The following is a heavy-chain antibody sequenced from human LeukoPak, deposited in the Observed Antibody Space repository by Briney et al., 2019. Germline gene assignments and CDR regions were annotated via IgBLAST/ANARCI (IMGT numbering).Heavy chain of an antibody. Sequence: SETLSLTCTVSGGSISSYYWSWIRQPPGKGLEWIGYIYYSGSTNYNPSLKSRVTISVDTSKNQFSLKLSSVTAADTAVYYCARTLDSSGYYFDSWGQGTLVTGSS. V-gene: IGHV4-59*08. D-gene: IGHD3-22*01. CDR3: ARTLDSSGYYFDS. CDR2: IYYSGST. J-gene: IGHJ4*02. CDR1: GGSISSYY.